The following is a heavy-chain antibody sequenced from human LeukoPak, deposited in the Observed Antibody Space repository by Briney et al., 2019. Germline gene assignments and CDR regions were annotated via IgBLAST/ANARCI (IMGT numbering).Heavy chain of an antibody. CDR1: GYTFTSYG. V-gene: IGHV1-18*01. Sequence: GASVKVSCKASGYTFTSYGISWVRQAPRQGLEWMGWISAYNGNTNYAQKLQGRVTMTTDTSTSTAYMELRSLRSDDTAVYYCARDTAVELGDWFDPWGQGTLVTVSS. J-gene: IGHJ5*02. CDR3: ARDTAVELGDWFDP. CDR2: ISAYNGNT. D-gene: IGHD6-19*01.